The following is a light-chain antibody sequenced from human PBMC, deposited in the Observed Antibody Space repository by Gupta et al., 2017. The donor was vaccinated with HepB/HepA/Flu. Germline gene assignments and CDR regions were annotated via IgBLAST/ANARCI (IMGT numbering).Light chain of an antibody. J-gene: IGLJ2*01. V-gene: IGLV2-23*02. CDR3: CSYVGSSTVV. Sequence: QSALTQPASVSGSPGQAITISCTGTSNDIGGYNFVSWYKHHPGKAPELMIYEVTKRPAGVSSLFFGSKSGNTASLTISGLQPEDEADYYCCSYVGSSTVVFGGGTKLTVL. CDR1: SNDIGGYNF. CDR2: EVT.